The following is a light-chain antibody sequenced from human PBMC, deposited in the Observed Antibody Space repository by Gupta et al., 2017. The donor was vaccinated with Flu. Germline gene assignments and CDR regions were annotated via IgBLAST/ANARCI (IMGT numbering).Light chain of an antibody. V-gene: IGKV1-39*01. J-gene: IGKJ3*01. CDR2: AAS. CDR3: RQHYDPPPFS. CDR1: QSISRY. Sequence: SSLSSSLGDRVTITCRASQSISRYLNWYQLKPGKAPKLLIYAASSLQSAVPSRFISSRSCTDFTLIISNLQPEDLSTDYCRQHYDPPPFSFGPGTKVDI.